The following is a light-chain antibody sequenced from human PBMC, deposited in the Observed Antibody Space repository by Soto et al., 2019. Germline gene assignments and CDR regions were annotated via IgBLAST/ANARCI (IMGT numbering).Light chain of an antibody. J-gene: IGKJ2*01. Sequence: IQLTQSPSSLSASVGDRVTITCRAIQGIGSYFAWYQQKPGKAPKLLIYAASTLRSGVPSRFSGSGSGTDFTLTISSLQPEDFATYYCHQLNSYPYTFGQGTKLEIK. V-gene: IGKV1-9*01. CDR3: HQLNSYPYT. CDR2: AAS. CDR1: QGIGSY.